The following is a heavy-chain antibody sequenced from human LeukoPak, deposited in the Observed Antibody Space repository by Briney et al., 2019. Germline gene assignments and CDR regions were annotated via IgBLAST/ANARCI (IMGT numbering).Heavy chain of an antibody. CDR1: GFTFNVFG. CDR3: AKNGDRGAYCTGGTCYPYFYYYMDV. V-gene: IGHV3-23*01. J-gene: IGHJ6*03. D-gene: IGHD2-15*01. Sequence: GGSLRLSCAASGFTFNVFGMSWVRQAPGKGLEWVSSISGTYTSTYYADSVKGRFTISRDNSKNTLYLQMNSLRAEDTAIYYCAKNGDRGAYCTGGTCYPYFYYYMDVWGKGTTVTI. CDR2: ISGTYTST.